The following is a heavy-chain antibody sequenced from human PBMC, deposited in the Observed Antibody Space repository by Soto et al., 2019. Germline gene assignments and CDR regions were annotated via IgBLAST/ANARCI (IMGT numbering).Heavy chain of an antibody. CDR2: IDWDDDK. D-gene: IGHD1-26*01. Sequence: SGPTLVNPTQTLTLTCTFSGFSLSTSGMCVSWIRQPPGKALEWLALIDWDDDKYYSTSLKTRLTISKDTSKNQVVLTMTNMDPVDPATYYCARGPCELLPGGSYYYYGMDVWGQGTTVTVS. CDR3: ARGPCELLPGGSYYYYGMDV. CDR1: GFSLSTSGMC. V-gene: IGHV2-70*01. J-gene: IGHJ6*02.